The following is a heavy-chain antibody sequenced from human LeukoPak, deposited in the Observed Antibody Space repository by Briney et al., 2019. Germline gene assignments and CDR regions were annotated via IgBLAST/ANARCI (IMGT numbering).Heavy chain of an antibody. V-gene: IGHV3-23*01. CDR1: GFTFSAYA. D-gene: IGHD4-17*01. Sequence: GGSLRLSCTASGFTFSAYAMMWVRQAPGKGPEWVSAIRGGGTSEFYADSVKGRFRISRDNSKDTLFLQMNSLRTEDTAVYYCARDPNGDYIGAFDMWGPGTMVTVSS. CDR3: ARDPNGDYIGAFDM. CDR2: IRGGGTSE. J-gene: IGHJ3*02.